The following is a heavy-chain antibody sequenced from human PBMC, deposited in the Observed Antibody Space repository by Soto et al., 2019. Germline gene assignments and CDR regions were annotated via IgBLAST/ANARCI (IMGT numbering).Heavy chain of an antibody. CDR3: ARDDKVGEDADS. Sequence: GGSLRLSCAASGFTFSDYAMHWVRQAPGKGLEWVAVIPYDGSSKYYADSVKGRFTISRDNSQNTLYLQMNSLRAEVPAVFYGARDDKVGEDADSWGRGTVGTVSS. D-gene: IGHD1-26*01. J-gene: IGHJ4*02. CDR2: IPYDGSSK. CDR1: GFTFSDYA. V-gene: IGHV3-30-3*01.